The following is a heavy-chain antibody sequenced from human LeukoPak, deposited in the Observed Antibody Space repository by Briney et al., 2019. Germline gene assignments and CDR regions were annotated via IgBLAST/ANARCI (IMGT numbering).Heavy chain of an antibody. V-gene: IGHV3-21*01. CDR1: GFTFSSYS. J-gene: IGHJ4*02. CDR2: ISSSSSYI. Sequence: PGGSLRLSCAASGFTFSSYSMNWVRQAPGKGLELVSSISSSSSYIYYADSVKGRFTISRDNAKNSLYLQMNSLRAEDTAVYYCARVGREAVFDYWGQGTLVTVSS. CDR3: ARVGREAVFDY. D-gene: IGHD1-26*01.